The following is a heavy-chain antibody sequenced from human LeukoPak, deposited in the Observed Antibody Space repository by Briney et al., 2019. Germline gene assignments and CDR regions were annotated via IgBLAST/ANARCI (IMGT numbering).Heavy chain of an antibody. CDR2: IYYSGST. CDR3: ARHVTIFGMVTRYYFDY. J-gene: IGHJ4*02. D-gene: IGHD3-3*01. Sequence: TPSETLSLTCTVSGGSISSSSYYWGWIRQPPGKGLEGIGSIYYSGSTYYNPSLKSRVTISVDTSKNQFSLKLSSVTAADTAVYYCARHVTIFGMVTRYYFDYWGQGTLVTVSS. V-gene: IGHV4-39*01. CDR1: GGSISSSSYY.